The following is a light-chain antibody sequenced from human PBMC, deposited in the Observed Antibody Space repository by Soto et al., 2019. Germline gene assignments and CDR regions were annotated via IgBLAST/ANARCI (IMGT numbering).Light chain of an antibody. CDR1: SSNIGSNY. J-gene: IGLJ1*01. CDR2: RNN. V-gene: IGLV1-47*01. Sequence: QLVLTQPPSASGTPGQRVTISCSGSSSNIGSNYVYWYQQLPGTAPKLLIYRNNQRPSGVPDRCSGSKSGTSASLAISGLRSEDEADYYCAAWDDSLSALYVFGTGTKLTVL. CDR3: AAWDDSLSALYV.